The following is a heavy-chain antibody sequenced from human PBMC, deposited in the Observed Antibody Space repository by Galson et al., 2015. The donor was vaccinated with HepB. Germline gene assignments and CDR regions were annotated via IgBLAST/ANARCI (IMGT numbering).Heavy chain of an antibody. CDR1: GFTFSSYG. CDR3: AKDWEMWTAMYYFDY. V-gene: IGHV3-30*02. CDR2: IRYDGSNK. J-gene: IGHJ4*02. Sequence: SLRLSCAASGFTFSSYGMHWVRQAPGKGLEWVAFIRYDGSNKYYAGSVKGRFTISRDNSKNTLYLQMNSLRAEDTAVYYCAKDWEMWTAMYYFDYWGQGTLVTVSS. D-gene: IGHD5-18*01.